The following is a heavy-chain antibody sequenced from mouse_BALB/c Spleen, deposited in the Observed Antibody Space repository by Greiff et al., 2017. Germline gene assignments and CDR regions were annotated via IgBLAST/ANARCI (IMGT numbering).Heavy chain of an antibody. V-gene: IGHV5-12-1*01. Sequence: EVKLVESGGGLVKPGGSLKLSCAASGFAFSSYDMSWVRQTPEKRLEWVAYISSGGGSTYYPDTVKGRFTISRDNAKNTLYLQMSSLKSEDTAMYYCARWFDYAMDYWGQGTSVTVSS. CDR3: ARWFDYAMDY. D-gene: IGHD2-2*01. CDR1: GFAFSSYD. CDR2: ISSGGGST. J-gene: IGHJ4*01.